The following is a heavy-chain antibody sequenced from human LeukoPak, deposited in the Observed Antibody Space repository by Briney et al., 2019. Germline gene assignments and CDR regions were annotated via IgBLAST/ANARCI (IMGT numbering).Heavy chain of an antibody. CDR1: GGSISSGDYY. J-gene: IGHJ4*02. CDR3: ASRFWSGYLFDY. V-gene: IGHV4-30-4*08. Sequence: ASQTLSLTCTVSGGSISSGDYYWSWIRQPPGKGLEWIGYIYYSGSTYYNPPLKSRVTISVDTSKNQFSLKLSSVTAADTAVYYCASRFWSGYLFDYWGQGTLVTVSS. D-gene: IGHD3-3*01. CDR2: IYYSGST.